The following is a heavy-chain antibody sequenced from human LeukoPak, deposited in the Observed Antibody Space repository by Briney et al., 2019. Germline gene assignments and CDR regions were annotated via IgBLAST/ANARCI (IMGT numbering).Heavy chain of an antibody. CDR1: GYTFTSYG. CDR2: ISAYNGNT. V-gene: IGHV1-18*01. CDR3: ASSKRQWLVPDDY. J-gene: IGHJ4*02. Sequence: ASVKVSCKASGYTFTSYGMSWVRQAPGQGLEWMGWISAYNGNTNYAQKLQGRVTMTTDTSTSTAYMELRSLRSDDTAMYYCASSKRQWLVPDDYWGQGTLVTVSS. D-gene: IGHD6-19*01.